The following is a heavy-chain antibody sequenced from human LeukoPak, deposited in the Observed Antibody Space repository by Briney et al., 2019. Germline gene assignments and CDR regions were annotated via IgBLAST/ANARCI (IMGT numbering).Heavy chain of an antibody. CDR1: GFTVRNNY. Sequence: GGSLRLSCTASGFTVRNNYMSWVRQAPGKGLEWVSVIYSGGSHYYADSVKGRFTISRDNSKNTLYLQMNSLRAEDTAVYFCATGERMVRGDGVDYWDQGTLVTVSS. CDR2: IYSGGSH. V-gene: IGHV3-66*01. D-gene: IGHD3-10*01. CDR3: ATGERMVRGDGVDY. J-gene: IGHJ4*02.